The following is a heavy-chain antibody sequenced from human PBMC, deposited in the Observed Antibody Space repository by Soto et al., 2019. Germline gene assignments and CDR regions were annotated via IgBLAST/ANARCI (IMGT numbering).Heavy chain of an antibody. D-gene: IGHD1-1*01. CDR1: GGSISSYY. CDR2: IYYSGST. CDR3: ARRYGYSFDY. V-gene: IGHV4-59*08. J-gene: IGHJ4*02. Sequence: ETLSLTCTVSGGSISSYYWSWIRQPPGKGLEWIGYIYYSGSTNYNPSLKSRVTISVDTSKNQFSLKLSSVTAADTAVYYCARRYGYSFDYWGQGTLVNVSS.